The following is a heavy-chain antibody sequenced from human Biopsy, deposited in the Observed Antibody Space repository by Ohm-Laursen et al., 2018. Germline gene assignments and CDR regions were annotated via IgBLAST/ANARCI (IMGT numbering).Heavy chain of an antibody. CDR2: ITPTFDTA. D-gene: IGHD2-15*01. CDR3: ARGRTLGDCSGSSCYSGDN. Sequence: SVKVSCNASGGTFSTTAISWVRQAPGQGLEWMGGITPTFDTANYAQKFQGRVTITADRSASTAYMELSSLTSDDTAVYYCARGRTLGDCSGSSCYSGDNWGQGTLVTVSS. CDR1: GGTFSTTA. J-gene: IGHJ4*02. V-gene: IGHV1-69*06.